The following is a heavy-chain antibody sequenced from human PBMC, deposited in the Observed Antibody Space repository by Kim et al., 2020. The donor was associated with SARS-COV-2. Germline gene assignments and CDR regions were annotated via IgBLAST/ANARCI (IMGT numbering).Heavy chain of an antibody. CDR3: ARLGIVVVRAAFFDY. D-gene: IGHD2-2*01. Sequence: PSLKSRVTISVDTSKNQFSLKLSSVTAADTAVYYCARLGIVVVRAAFFDYWGQGTLVTVSS. V-gene: IGHV4-39*01. J-gene: IGHJ4*02.